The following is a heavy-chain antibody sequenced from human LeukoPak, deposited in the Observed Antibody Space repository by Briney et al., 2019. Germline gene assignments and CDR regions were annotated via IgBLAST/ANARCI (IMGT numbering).Heavy chain of an antibody. Sequence: SETLSLTCTVSGVSISSSNYYWGWIRQPPGKGLEWIGSIYYSGSTYYNPSLKSRVTISVDTSKNQFSLKLSSVTAADTAVYYCARLATVTFDYWGQETQVAVSS. D-gene: IGHD4-17*01. CDR3: ARLATVTFDY. CDR2: IYYSGST. J-gene: IGHJ4*02. CDR1: GVSISSSNYY. V-gene: IGHV4-39*01.